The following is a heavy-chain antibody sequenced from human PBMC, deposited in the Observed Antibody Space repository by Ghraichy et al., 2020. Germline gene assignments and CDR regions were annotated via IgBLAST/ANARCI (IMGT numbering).Heavy chain of an antibody. CDR2: INYSGST. D-gene: IGHD1-14*01. V-gene: IGHV4-59*08. CDR3: SGHSAGSTAPLFDY. Sequence: SQTLSLTCTVSGGSISSYYWSWIRQPPGKGLEWIGYINYSGSTNYNPSLKSRVTLSVATSKNQFSLKLRSVTAADPAVDSWSGHSAGSTAPLFDYWGQGTLVTVSS. CDR1: GGSISSYY. J-gene: IGHJ4*02.